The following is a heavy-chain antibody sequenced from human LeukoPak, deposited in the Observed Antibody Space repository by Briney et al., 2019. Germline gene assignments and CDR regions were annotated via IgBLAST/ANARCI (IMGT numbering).Heavy chain of an antibody. CDR2: IYYSGST. D-gene: IGHD3-10*01. CDR3: ARDLLGNSDYYGSGSYYNSY. J-gene: IGHJ4*02. V-gene: IGHV4-39*07. Sequence: SETLSLTCTVSGGSISSSSYYWGWIRQPPGKGLEWIGSIYYSGSTYYNPSLKSRVTISVDTSKNQFSLKLSSVTAADTAVYYCARDLLGNSDYYGSGSYYNSYWGQGTLVTVSS. CDR1: GGSISSSSYY.